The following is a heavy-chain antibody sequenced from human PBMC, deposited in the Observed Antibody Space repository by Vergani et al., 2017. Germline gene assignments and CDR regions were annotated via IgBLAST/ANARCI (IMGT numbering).Heavy chain of an antibody. D-gene: IGHD3-22*01. J-gene: IGHJ4*02. CDR2: IYHSGST. V-gene: IGHV4-38-2*02. CDR1: GYSISSGYY. Sequence: QVQLQESGPGLVKPSETLSLTCAVSGYSISSGYYWGWIRQPPGKGLEWIGSIYHSGSTYYNPSLKSRVTISVDTSKNQFSLKLSSVTAADTAVYYCARELETASNYYESSGYYLDYWGQGTLVTVSS. CDR3: ARELETASNYYESSGYYLDY.